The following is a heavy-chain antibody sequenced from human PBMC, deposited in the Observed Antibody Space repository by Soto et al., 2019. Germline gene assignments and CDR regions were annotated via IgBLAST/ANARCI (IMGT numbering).Heavy chain of an antibody. V-gene: IGHV4-4*02. Sequence: SETLSLTCAVSGGSISSLNWWGWVRQSPGKGLEWIGEIYHRGSTNYNPSLKSRVTISVDTSKNQFSLKLSSVTAADTAVYYCASRNYYDSTGYFDYWGQGALVTVS. CDR2: IYHRGST. CDR3: ASRNYYDSTGYFDY. D-gene: IGHD3-22*01. J-gene: IGHJ4*02. CDR1: GGSISSLNW.